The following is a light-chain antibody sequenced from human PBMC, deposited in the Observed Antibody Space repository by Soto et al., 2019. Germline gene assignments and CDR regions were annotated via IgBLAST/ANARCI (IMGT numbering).Light chain of an antibody. CDR3: QHLHSYPHYNPHT. CDR2: AAS. CDR1: QGISRY. J-gene: IGKJ2*01. V-gene: IGKV1-9*01. Sequence: DIQLTQSPSFLSASVGDRVTITCRASQGISRYLAWYQQKPGKAPKLLIYAASTLQSGVPSRFSGSGSGTEFTLTIIVLQPEYLATYYWQHLHSYPHYNPHTFGQGTKLEIK.